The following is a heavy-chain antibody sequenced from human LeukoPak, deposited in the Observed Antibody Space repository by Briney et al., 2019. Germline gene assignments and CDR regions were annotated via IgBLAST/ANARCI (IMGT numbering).Heavy chain of an antibody. CDR1: GFTFSSYG. CDR2: IRYDGSNK. Sequence: PGGSLRLSCAASGFTFSSYGMHWVRQAPGKGLEWVAFIRYDGSNKYYADSVKGRFTISRDNSKNTLYPQMNSLRAEDTAVYYCAKDPSSGYYPDYWGQGTLVTVSS. CDR3: AKDPSSGYYPDY. J-gene: IGHJ4*02. V-gene: IGHV3-30*02. D-gene: IGHD3-22*01.